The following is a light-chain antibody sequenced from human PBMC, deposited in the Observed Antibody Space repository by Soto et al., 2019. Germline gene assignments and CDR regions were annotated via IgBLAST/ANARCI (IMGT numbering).Light chain of an antibody. CDR2: GNT. CDR3: QSYDGLSGSRV. CDR1: NSNIGARYD. Sequence: QSVLTQPPSVSGAPGQRVTISCTGSNSNIGARYDVHWYQQFPGTAPKLLIYGNTNRPSGIPDRFSGSRSGTSASLAITGLQAEDEAHYYCQSYDGLSGSRVSGGGTQLTVL. J-gene: IGLJ3*02. V-gene: IGLV1-40*01.